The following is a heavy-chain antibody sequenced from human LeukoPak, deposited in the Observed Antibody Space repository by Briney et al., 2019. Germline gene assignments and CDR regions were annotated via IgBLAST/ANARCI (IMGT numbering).Heavy chain of an antibody. CDR3: ARDRGYAFDI. J-gene: IGHJ3*02. D-gene: IGHD3-10*01. CDR1: GFPFSSYA. Sequence: GGSLRLSCVASGFPFSSYAMNWVRQVPGKGLVWVSYINGDLSSINYADSVKGRFTMSRDSAKNTLYLQMKSLRAEDTAMYYCARDRGYAFDIWGQGTMVTVSS. V-gene: IGHV3-74*01. CDR2: INGDLSSI.